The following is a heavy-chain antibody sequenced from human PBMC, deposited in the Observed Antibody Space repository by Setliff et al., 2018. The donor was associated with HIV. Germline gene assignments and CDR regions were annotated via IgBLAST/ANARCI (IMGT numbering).Heavy chain of an antibody. D-gene: IGHD3-3*01. CDR2: IIPIFGTA. CDR3: AREGRRFGHTLGWFDP. CDR1: ADTFSSYA. Sequence: GASVKVSCKASADTFSSYAISWVRQAPGQGLEWMGGIIPIFGTANYAQKFQGRVTITADESTSIAYMELSSLRFDDTAVYYCAREGRRFGHTLGWFDPWGQGTLVTVSS. V-gene: IGHV1-69*13. J-gene: IGHJ5*02.